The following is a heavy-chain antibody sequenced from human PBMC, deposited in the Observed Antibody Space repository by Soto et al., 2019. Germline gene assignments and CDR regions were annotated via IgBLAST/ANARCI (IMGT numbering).Heavy chain of an antibody. V-gene: IGHV4-59*01. CDR2: IYYSGST. D-gene: IGHD6-19*01. CDR3: ARDRQWLAGAGNVGGMDV. J-gene: IGHJ6*02. Sequence: PSQSLSLTCTVSGGSISSYYWSWIRQPPGNGLEWIGYIYYSGSTNYNPSLKSRVTISVDTSKNQFSLKLSSVTAADTAVYYCARDRQWLAGAGNVGGMDVWGQGTTVTVSS. CDR1: GGSISSYY.